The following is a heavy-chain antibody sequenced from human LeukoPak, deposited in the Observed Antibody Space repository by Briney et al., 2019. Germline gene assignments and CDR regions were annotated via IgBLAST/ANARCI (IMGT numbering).Heavy chain of an antibody. J-gene: IGHJ6*02. Sequence: GGSLRLSCAASGFTFSSYSMNWVRQAPGKGLEWVSSISSSSSYIYYADSVKGRFTISRDNAKNSLYLQMNSLRAEDTAVYYCARVREYYGSGSYYKAYYYYGMDVWGQGTTVTVFS. V-gene: IGHV3-21*01. CDR3: ARVREYYGSGSYYKAYYYYGMDV. CDR1: GFTFSSYS. D-gene: IGHD3-10*01. CDR2: ISSSSSYI.